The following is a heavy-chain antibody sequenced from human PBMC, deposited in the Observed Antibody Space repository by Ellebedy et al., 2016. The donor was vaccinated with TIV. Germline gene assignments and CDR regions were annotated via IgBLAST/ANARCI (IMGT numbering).Heavy chain of an antibody. Sequence: GESLKISCAASGFTFSSYSMNWVRQAPGKGLEWVSSISSSSSYIYYADSVKGRFTISRDNAKNSLYLQMNSLRAEDTAVYYCARGHYGDYYHSDYWGQGTLVTVSS. CDR2: ISSSSSYI. J-gene: IGHJ4*02. CDR3: ARGHYGDYYHSDY. D-gene: IGHD4-17*01. V-gene: IGHV3-21*01. CDR1: GFTFSSYS.